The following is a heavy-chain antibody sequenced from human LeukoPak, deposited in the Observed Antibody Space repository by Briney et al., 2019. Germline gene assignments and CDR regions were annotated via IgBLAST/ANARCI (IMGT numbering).Heavy chain of an antibody. Sequence: PSETLSLTCTVSGGSIDNYYWTWIRQPPGKGLEWIGYIYYSGDTNYNPSLKSRVTISVDTSKNQFSLKLSSVTAADTAVYYCTRDGPRSSGYPDNWGQGTLVTVSS. D-gene: IGHD3-22*01. CDR1: GGSIDNYY. V-gene: IGHV4-59*12. CDR3: TRDGPRSSGYPDN. CDR2: IYYSGDT. J-gene: IGHJ4*02.